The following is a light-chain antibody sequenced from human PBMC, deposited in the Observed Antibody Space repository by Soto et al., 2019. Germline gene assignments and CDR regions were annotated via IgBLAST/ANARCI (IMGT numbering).Light chain of an antibody. CDR3: QSYDSSLSGWV. J-gene: IGLJ3*02. CDR2: GNS. V-gene: IGLV1-40*01. CDR1: SSNIGAGYD. Sequence: QSVLTQPPSVSGAPGQRVTISCTGISSNIGAGYDVHWYQQLPGTAPKLLIYGNSNRPSGVPDRLSGSKSGTSASLAITGLQAEDEGDYYCQSYDSSLSGWVFGGGTKVTVL.